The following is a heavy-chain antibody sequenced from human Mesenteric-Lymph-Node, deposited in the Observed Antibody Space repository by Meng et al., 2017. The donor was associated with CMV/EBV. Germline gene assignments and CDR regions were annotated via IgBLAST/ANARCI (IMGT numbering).Heavy chain of an antibody. CDR2: IGTSGNMI. J-gene: IGHJ4*02. V-gene: IGHV3-48*03. CDR1: GFTFSSYE. CDR3: AKVGVVPPSGDLDY. Sequence: GGSLRLSCAASGFTFSSYEMNWVRLAPGKGLEWISKIGTSGNMIEYADSVEGRFTISRDNAKNSLFLQMNSLRAEDTAVYYCAKVGVVPPSGDLDYWGQGTLVTVSS. D-gene: IGHD3-16*01.